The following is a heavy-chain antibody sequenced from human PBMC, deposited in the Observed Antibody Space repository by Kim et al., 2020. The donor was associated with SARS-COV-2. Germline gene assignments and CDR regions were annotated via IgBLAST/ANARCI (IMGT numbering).Heavy chain of an antibody. CDR3: ARGQTPNGMDV. J-gene: IGHJ6*02. CDR2: IYHSGST. D-gene: IGHD3-10*01. V-gene: IGHV4-30-2*01. CDR1: GGSISSGGYS. Sequence: SETLSLTCAVSGGSISSGGYSWSWIRQPPGKGLEWIGYIYHSGSTYYNPSLKSRVTISVDRSKNQFSLKLSSVTAADTAVYYCARGQTPNGMDVWGQGTTVTVSS.